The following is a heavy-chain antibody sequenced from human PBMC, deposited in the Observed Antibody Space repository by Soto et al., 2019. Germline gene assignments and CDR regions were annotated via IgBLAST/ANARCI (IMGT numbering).Heavy chain of an antibody. J-gene: IGHJ5*02. V-gene: IGHV1-8*01. Sequence: GASVKVSCKASGYTFTSYDINWVRQATGQGLEWIGWMNPNSGNTGYAQKFQGRVTMTRNTSISTAYMELSSLRSEDTAVYYCARGLFYYDILTGYYHNWFDPWGQGTLVTVSS. CDR1: GYTFTSYD. CDR2: MNPNSGNT. D-gene: IGHD3-9*01. CDR3: ARGLFYYDILTGYYHNWFDP.